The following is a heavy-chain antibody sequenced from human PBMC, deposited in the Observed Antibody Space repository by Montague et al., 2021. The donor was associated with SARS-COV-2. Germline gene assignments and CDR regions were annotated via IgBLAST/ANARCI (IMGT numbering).Heavy chain of an antibody. CDR2: INPHSGGT. J-gene: IGHJ4*02. Sequence: SVKVSCKASVYIFSDYYVHWLRQAPGQGLEWMGWINPHSGGTNYAQKFQGRVTLTRDTSITTAYMDLSGLTSDDTAVYYCARGVTNDDWGQGTLVTVSS. CDR3: ARGVTNDD. V-gene: IGHV1-2*02. CDR1: VYIFSDYY. D-gene: IGHD2-21*02.